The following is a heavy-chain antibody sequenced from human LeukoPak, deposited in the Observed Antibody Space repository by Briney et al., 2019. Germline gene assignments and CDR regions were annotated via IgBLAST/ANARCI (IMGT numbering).Heavy chain of an antibody. CDR1: GYTFTGYY. Sequence: ASVKVSCKASGYTFTGYYMHWVRQAPGQGLEWMGWINPNSGGTNYAQKFQGRVTMTRDTSISTAYMELSRLRSDDTAVYYCAKPPPTVTTAGGYWGQGTLVTVSS. CDR3: AKPPPTVTTAGGY. CDR2: INPNSGGT. D-gene: IGHD4-17*01. J-gene: IGHJ4*02. V-gene: IGHV1-2*02.